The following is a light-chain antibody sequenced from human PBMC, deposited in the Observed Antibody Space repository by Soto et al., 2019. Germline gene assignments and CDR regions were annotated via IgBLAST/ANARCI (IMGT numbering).Light chain of an antibody. Sequence: DIQMTQSPSTLSASVGERVTITCRASQSLSGWLAWYQQKPGKAPKLLIFASSVLESGVPSRFGGGGSGTDYTLTISSLQPDDFATYYCQQYETYPYTFGQGTKLEIK. V-gene: IGKV1-5*03. J-gene: IGKJ2*01. CDR1: QSLSGW. CDR2: ASS. CDR3: QQYETYPYT.